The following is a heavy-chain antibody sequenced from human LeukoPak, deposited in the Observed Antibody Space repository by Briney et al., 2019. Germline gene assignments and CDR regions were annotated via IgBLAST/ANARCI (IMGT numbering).Heavy chain of an antibody. V-gene: IGHV4-59*08. Sequence: SETLSLTCTVSGASISTNYWSWIRQSPGKGLEWIGYIYYTGSTNYNPSLKSRVTISVDTSKNQFSLKLSSVTAADTAVYYCARSERIIMILGGAFDIWGQGTVVTVSS. CDR3: ARSERIIMILGGAFDI. D-gene: IGHD3-22*01. CDR1: GASISTNY. J-gene: IGHJ3*02. CDR2: IYYTGST.